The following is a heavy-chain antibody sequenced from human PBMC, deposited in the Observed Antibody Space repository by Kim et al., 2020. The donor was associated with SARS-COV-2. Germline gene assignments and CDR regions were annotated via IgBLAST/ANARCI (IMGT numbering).Heavy chain of an antibody. CDR1: GGTFSSYA. D-gene: IGHD4-17*01. V-gene: IGHV1-69*13. CDR3: ARDGLSNGDPRYWYFDY. CDR2: IIPIFGTA. J-gene: IGHJ4*02. Sequence: SVKVSCKASGGTFSSYAISWVRQAPGQGLEWMGGIIPIFGTANYAQKFQGRVTITADESTSTAYMELSSLRSEDTAVYYCARDGLSNGDPRYWYFDYWGQGTLVTVSS.